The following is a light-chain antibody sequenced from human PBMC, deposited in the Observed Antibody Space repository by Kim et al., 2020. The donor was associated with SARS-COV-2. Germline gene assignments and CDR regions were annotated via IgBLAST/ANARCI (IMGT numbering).Light chain of an antibody. CDR1: KLGNKY. V-gene: IGLV3-1*01. CDR3: QAWDSNTVV. J-gene: IGLJ2*01. CDR2: QNT. Sequence: SVSPGKPGSITCSGDKLGNKYVCWYQKKAGQSPVLVIHQNTKRPSGIPERFSGSNSGNTATLTISGTQPIDEADYYCQAWDSNTVVFGGGTQLTVL.